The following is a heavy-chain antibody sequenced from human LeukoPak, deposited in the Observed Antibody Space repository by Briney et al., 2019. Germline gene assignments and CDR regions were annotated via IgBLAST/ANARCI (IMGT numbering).Heavy chain of an antibody. Sequence: GGSLRLSCTASGFTFSIYGMSWVRQAPGKGLEWVAVISYDGSNKYYADSVKGRFTISRDNSKNTLYLQMNSLRAEDTAVYYCARELSYCDYWGQGTLVTVSS. J-gene: IGHJ4*02. CDR1: GFTFSIYG. CDR3: ARELSYCDY. V-gene: IGHV3-30*03. CDR2: ISYDGSNK.